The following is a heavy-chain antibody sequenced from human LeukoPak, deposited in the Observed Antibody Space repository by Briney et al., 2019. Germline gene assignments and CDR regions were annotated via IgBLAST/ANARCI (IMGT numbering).Heavy chain of an antibody. J-gene: IGHJ4*02. V-gene: IGHV3-23*01. CDR1: GFTFSSYA. CDR2: ISGSGGST. CDR3: ARRYSSGWWIDY. D-gene: IGHD6-19*01. Sequence: PGGSLRLSCAASGFTFSSYAMSWVRQAPGKGLEWVSAISGSGGSTYYADSVKGRFTISRDNSKNTLYLQMNTLRAEDTAVYYCARRYSSGWWIDYWGQGTLVTVSS.